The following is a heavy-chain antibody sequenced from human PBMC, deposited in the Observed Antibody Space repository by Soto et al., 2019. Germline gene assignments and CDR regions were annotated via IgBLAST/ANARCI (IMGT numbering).Heavy chain of an antibody. CDR1: GDSMTKCY. D-gene: IGHD1-26*01. J-gene: IGHJ4*02. Sequence: QVQLQESGPGLVKPSETLSLTCTVSGDSMTKCYWSWIRQPAGKGLEWIGRVYTSGSTNYNPSLKSRVTMSIDTSNKHFSLTLKSVTAADTAVYYCARTVGAAYYFDFWGQGALVTVSS. V-gene: IGHV4-4*07. CDR2: VYTSGST. CDR3: ARTVGAAYYFDF.